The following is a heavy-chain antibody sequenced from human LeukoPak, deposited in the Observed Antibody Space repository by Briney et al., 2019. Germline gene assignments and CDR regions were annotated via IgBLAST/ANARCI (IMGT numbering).Heavy chain of an antibody. CDR2: IIPIFGTA. J-gene: IGHJ4*02. CDR3: ARDLIVVVTESYFDY. D-gene: IGHD3-22*01. Sequence: SVKVSCKASGGTFSSYAISWVRQAPGQGLEWMGRIIPIFGTANYAQKFQGRVTITTDESTSTAYMELSSLRSEDTAVNYCARDLIVVVTESYFDYWGRGTLVTVSS. CDR1: GGTFSSYA. V-gene: IGHV1-69*05.